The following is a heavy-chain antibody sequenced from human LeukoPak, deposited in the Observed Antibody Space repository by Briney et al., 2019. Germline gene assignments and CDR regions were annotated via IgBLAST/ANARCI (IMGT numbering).Heavy chain of an antibody. CDR2: IYAGGST. CDR1: GFTFSSYA. Sequence: PGGSLRLSCAASGFTFSSYAMSWVRQAPGKGLEWVSVIYAGGSTYYADSVKGRFTISRDNSKNTLYLQMDTLRAEDTAVYYCARHPGYYDSSGYSSFWGQGTLVTVSS. D-gene: IGHD3-22*01. V-gene: IGHV3-66*04. CDR3: ARHPGYYDSSGYSSF. J-gene: IGHJ4*02.